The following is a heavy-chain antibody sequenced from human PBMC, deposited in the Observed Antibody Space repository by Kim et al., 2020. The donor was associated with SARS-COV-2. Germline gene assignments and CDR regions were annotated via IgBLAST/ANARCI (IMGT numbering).Heavy chain of an antibody. J-gene: IGHJ4*02. CDR1: GFTFSSYS. CDR3: ARALPFVGAPHFDY. CDR2: ISSSSSYI. Sequence: GGSLRLSCAASGFTFSSYSMNWVRQAPGKGLEWVSSISSSSSYIYYADSVKGRFTISRDNAKNSLYLQMNSLRAEDTAVYYCARALPFVGAPHFDYWGQGTLVTVSS. D-gene: IGHD1-26*01. V-gene: IGHV3-21*01.